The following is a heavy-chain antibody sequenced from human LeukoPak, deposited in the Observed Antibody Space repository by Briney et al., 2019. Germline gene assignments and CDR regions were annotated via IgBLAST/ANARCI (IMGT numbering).Heavy chain of an antibody. D-gene: IGHD6-19*01. J-gene: IGHJ4*02. CDR2: FDPKDGET. V-gene: IGHV1-24*01. Sequence: ASVKVSCKVSGYTLTELSMHWVRQAPGKGLEWMGGFDPKDGETIYAQRFQGRVTTTEDTSTDTAYMELSRLRSEDTAMYYCATLAPTRYSSGWYLSRFDCWGQGTLVTVSS. CDR3: ATLAPTRYSSGWYLSRFDC. CDR1: GYTLTELS.